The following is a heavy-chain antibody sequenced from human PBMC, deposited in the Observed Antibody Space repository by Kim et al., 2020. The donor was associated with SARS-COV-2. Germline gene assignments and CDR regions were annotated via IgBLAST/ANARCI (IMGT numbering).Heavy chain of an antibody. J-gene: IGHJ3*02. CDR3: TTEGYSYGHHSLHM. D-gene: IGHD5-18*01. Sequence: AEPVQGGFSISRDDSGNTLYLQMNSLTTEDTAVYYCTTEGYSYGHHSLHMWGQGTMVTVSS. V-gene: IGHV3-15*05.